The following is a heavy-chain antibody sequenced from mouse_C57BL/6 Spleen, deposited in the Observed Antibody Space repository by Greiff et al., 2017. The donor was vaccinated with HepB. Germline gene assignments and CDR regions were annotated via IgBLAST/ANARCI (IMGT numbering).Heavy chain of an antibody. J-gene: IGHJ1*03. CDR2: ISSGGSYT. CDR3: ARDWYFDV. Sequence: EVMLVESGGDLVKPGGSLKLSCAASGFTFSSYGMSWVRQTPDKRLEWVATISSGGSYTYYPDSVKGRFTISRDNAKNTLYLQMSSLKSEYTAMYYCARDWYFDVWGTGTTVTVSS. CDR1: GFTFSSYG. V-gene: IGHV5-6*02.